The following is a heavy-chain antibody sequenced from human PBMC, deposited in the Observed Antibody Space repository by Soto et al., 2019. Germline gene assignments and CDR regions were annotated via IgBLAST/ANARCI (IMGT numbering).Heavy chain of an antibody. Sequence: PGGSLRLSCTASGFTFSNYAMNWVRQGPVNGLELVSAISDSFGDTYYADFVKGRFTISRYNSKNTLYLQMNSLRAEYTAFYYCARDHLGRYGYIDYWGQGTMVTVSS. D-gene: IGHD1-26*01. V-gene: IGHV3-23*01. J-gene: IGHJ4*02. CDR3: ARDHLGRYGYIDY. CDR1: GFTFSNYA. CDR2: ISDSFGDT.